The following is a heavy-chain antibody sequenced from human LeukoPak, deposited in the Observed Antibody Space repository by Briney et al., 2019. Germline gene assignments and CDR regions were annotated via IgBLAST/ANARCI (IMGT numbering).Heavy chain of an antibody. V-gene: IGHV3-15*01. J-gene: IGHJ2*01. Sequence: GGSLRLSCAASGFTFSNAWMTWVRQAPGKGLEWVGRIKSKTDGGTTDYAAPVKGRFTISRDDSKNTLYLQMNSLKTEDTAVYYCTTDLSYYDSSGFYRNWYLDLWGRGTLATVSS. CDR1: GFTFSNAW. D-gene: IGHD3-22*01. CDR2: IKSKTDGGTT. CDR3: TTDLSYYDSSGFYRNWYLDL.